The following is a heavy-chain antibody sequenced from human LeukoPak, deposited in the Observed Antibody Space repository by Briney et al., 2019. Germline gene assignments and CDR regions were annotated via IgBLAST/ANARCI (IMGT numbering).Heavy chain of an antibody. CDR1: GGSISSGGYY. J-gene: IGHJ4*02. CDR3: ARSRVAGKGVKYFDY. Sequence: SQTLSLTCTVSGGSISSGGYYWSWIRQYPGKGLEWLGYIYYSGSTHYNPSLKSRVTISVDTSKNQFSLKLSSVTAADTAVYYCARSRVAGKGVKYFDYWGQGTLVTVSS. V-gene: IGHV4-31*03. CDR2: IYYSGST. D-gene: IGHD6-19*01.